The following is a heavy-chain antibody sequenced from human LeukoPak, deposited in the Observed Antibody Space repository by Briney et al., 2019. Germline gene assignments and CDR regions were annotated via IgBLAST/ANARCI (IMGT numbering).Heavy chain of an antibody. J-gene: IGHJ3*02. Sequence: SGTLSLTCAVSGGSISSSNWWSCVRPPPGKGLEWIGEIYHSGSTNYNPSLKSRVTISADNSKNQFSLKLSSVTAADTAVYYCATWYYYDSSGYQTNAFDIWGQGTMVTVSS. CDR2: IYHSGST. CDR3: ATWYYYDSSGYQTNAFDI. CDR1: GGSISSSNW. D-gene: IGHD3-22*01. V-gene: IGHV4-4*02.